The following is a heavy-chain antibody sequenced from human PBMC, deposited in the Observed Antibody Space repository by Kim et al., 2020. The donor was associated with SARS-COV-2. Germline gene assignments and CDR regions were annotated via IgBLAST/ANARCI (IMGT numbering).Heavy chain of an antibody. V-gene: IGHV1-3*01. CDR3: ARSVTAAYFCDY. J-gene: IGHJ4*02. D-gene: IGHD2-21*02. Sequence: KYSEEFQGRVTITRDTSARTAYMELGSLRSEDTAVYYCARSVTAAYFCDYWGQGTLVTVPS.